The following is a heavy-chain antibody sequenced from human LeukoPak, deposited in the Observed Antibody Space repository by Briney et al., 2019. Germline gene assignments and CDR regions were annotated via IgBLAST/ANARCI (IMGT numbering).Heavy chain of an antibody. D-gene: IGHD2-2*03. Sequence: GESLQISCKGSGYSFTSYWIGWVRQMPGKGLEWMGIIYPGDSDTRYSPSFQGQVTISADKSISTAYLQWSSLKASDTAMYYCARRGSGYCSSTSCPGGYMDVWGKGTTVTVSS. J-gene: IGHJ6*03. V-gene: IGHV5-51*01. CDR1: GYSFTSYW. CDR2: IYPGDSDT. CDR3: ARRGSGYCSSTSCPGGYMDV.